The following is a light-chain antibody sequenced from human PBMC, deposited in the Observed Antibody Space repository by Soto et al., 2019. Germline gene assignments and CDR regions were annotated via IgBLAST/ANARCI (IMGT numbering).Light chain of an antibody. CDR2: HVS. V-gene: IGLV2-14*01. J-gene: IGLJ1*01. CDR1: SSEVGGYSY. Sequence: QSALTQPASVSGSPGQSITISCTGTSSEVGGYSYVSWYQQYPGKAPKLMIYHVSNRPSGVSNRFSGSKSGNSASLTISGLQPEDEADYYCSSYTSTSTYVFGTGTKVTVL. CDR3: SSYTSTSTYV.